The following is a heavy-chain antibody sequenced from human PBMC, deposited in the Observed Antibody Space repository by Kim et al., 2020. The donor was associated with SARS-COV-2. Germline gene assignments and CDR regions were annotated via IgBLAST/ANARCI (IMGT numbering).Heavy chain of an antibody. J-gene: IGHJ3*02. Sequence: SVKVSCKASGGTFSSYAISWVRQAPGQGLEWMGRIIPILGIANYAQKFQGRVTITADKSTSTAYMELSSLRSEDTAVYYCARDLGITIFVGDAFDIWGQ. CDR2: IIPILGIA. CDR3: ARDLGITIFVGDAFDI. V-gene: IGHV1-69*04. CDR1: GGTFSSYA. D-gene: IGHD3-3*01.